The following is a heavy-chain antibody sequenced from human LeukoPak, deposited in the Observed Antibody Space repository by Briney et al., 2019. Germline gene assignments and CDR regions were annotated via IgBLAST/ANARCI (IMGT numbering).Heavy chain of an antibody. J-gene: IGHJ6*02. CDR1: GGSISSGSYY. V-gene: IGHV4-61*02. Sequence: SQTLSLTCTVSGGSISSGSYYWSWIRQPAGKGLEWIGRIHTSGSTNYNPSLKSRVTISVDTSKNQFSLKLSSVTAADTAVYYCARDRITIFGVVIIDHYGMDVWGQGTTVTVSS. CDR3: ARDRITIFGVVIIDHYGMDV. D-gene: IGHD3-3*01. CDR2: IHTSGST.